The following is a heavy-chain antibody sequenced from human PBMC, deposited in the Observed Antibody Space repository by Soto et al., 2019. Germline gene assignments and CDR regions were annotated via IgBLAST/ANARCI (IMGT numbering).Heavy chain of an antibody. V-gene: IGHV3-30*18. Sequence: GGSLRLSCAVSGFTFSNYGMHWVRQAPGKGLEWVSVISYDGSNKYYADSVKGRFTISRDNSKNTLYLQMNSLRAEDTAVYYCAKDVSQYSSSWAWYFDYWGQGTLVTVSS. D-gene: IGHD6-13*01. CDR2: ISYDGSNK. CDR3: AKDVSQYSSSWAWYFDY. J-gene: IGHJ4*02. CDR1: GFTFSNYG.